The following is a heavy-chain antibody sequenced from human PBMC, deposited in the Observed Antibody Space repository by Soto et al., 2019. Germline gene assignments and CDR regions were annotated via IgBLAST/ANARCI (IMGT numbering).Heavy chain of an antibody. J-gene: IGHJ5*02. D-gene: IGHD3-3*01. CDR2: IYYSGST. V-gene: IGHV4-31*03. Sequence: SETLSLTCTVSGGSISSGGYYWSWIRQHPGKGLEWIGYIYYSGSTYYNPSLKSRVTISVDTSKNQFSLKLSSVTAADTAVYYCASLVWSGYYNNWFDPWGQGTLVTVSS. CDR3: ASLVWSGYYNNWFDP. CDR1: GGSISSGGYY.